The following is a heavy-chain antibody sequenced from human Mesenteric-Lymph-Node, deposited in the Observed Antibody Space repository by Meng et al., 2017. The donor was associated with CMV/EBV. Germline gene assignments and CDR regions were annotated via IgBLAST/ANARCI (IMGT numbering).Heavy chain of an antibody. V-gene: IGHV6-1*01. CDR3: ACLSSGSNGGFDP. D-gene: IGHD3-22*01. CDR1: GDSVSSNSAA. CDR2: TYYRSKWYS. J-gene: IGHJ5*02. Sequence: GDSVSSNSAAWNWIRQSPSRGLEWLGRTYYRSKWYSDYALSVKSRITINPDTSKNQFSLQLNSVTPEDTAVYYCACLSSGSNGGFDPWGQGTLVTVSS.